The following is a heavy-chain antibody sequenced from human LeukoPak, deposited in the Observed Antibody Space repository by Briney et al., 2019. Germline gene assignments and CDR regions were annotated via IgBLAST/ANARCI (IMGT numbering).Heavy chain of an antibody. D-gene: IGHD3-10*01. J-gene: IGHJ3*02. CDR3: AASYYYGSGSAVDAFDI. CDR2: IYHSGST. CDR1: GGSISSGGYS. Sequence: SETLSLTCAVSGGSISSGGYSWSWIRQPPGKGREWIGYIYHSGSTYYNPSLKSRVTISVDRSKNQFSLKLSSVTAADTAVYYCAASYYYGSGSAVDAFDIWGQGTMVTVSS. V-gene: IGHV4-30-2*01.